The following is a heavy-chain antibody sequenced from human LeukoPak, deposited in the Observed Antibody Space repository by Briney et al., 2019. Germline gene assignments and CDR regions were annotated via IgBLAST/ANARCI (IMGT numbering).Heavy chain of an antibody. Sequence: SETLSLTCTASGYSLTNGYYWVWIRQPPGKGLEWIGAVYHSGSTYYNPSLRSRVATSVDTSKNQFSLKLSSVTAADTAVYFCARSGPYYYHYLDVWGKGTTVTVSS. CDR1: GYSLTNGYY. J-gene: IGHJ6*03. V-gene: IGHV4-38-2*02. D-gene: IGHD3-10*01. CDR3: ARSGPYYYHYLDV. CDR2: VYHSGST.